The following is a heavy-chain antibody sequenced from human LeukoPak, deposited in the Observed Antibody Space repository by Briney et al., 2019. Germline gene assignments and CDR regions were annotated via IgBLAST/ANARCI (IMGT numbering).Heavy chain of an antibody. V-gene: IGHV1-2*02. J-gene: IGHJ4*02. CDR1: GSTFTSYG. D-gene: IGHD5-24*01. CDR3: ARNRYGDGFAHFDY. Sequence: GASVKVSCKASGSTFTSYGISWVRQAPGQGLEWMGWITPSGGTNYPQKFQGRVAITRDTSITTVYMDLSRLTSDDPAVYYCARNRYGDGFAHFDYWGQGALVTVSS. CDR2: ITPSGGT.